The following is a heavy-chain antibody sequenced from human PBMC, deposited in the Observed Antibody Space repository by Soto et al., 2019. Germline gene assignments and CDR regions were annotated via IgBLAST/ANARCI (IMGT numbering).Heavy chain of an antibody. Sequence: EVQLVESGGDLVQPGGSLRLSCTASGFTFSNYWVHWDRQAPGKGPVWVSRINTDGTTTTYADSVKGRFTISRDNAKNTVYLQMDSLRAADTAVYYCAVRPFFDGYCYYDCCGQGTLDSVSS. J-gene: IGHJ4*02. D-gene: IGHD3-3*02. CDR1: GFTFSNYW. CDR2: INTDGTTT. V-gene: IGHV3-74*01. CDR3: AVRPFFDGYCYYDC.